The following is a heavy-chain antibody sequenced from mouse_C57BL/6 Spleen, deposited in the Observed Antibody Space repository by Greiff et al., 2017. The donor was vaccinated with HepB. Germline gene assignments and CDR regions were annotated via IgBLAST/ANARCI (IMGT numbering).Heavy chain of an antibody. CDR1: GYAFTNYL. Sequence: VQLVESGAELVRPGTSVKVSCKASGYAFTNYLIEWVKQRPGQGLEWIGVINPGSGGTNYNEKFKGKATLTADKSSSTAYMQLSSLTSEDSAVYFCARSGDVGYFDYWGQGTTLTVSS. CDR3: ARSGDVGYFDY. J-gene: IGHJ2*01. V-gene: IGHV1-54*01. D-gene: IGHD3-1*01. CDR2: INPGSGGT.